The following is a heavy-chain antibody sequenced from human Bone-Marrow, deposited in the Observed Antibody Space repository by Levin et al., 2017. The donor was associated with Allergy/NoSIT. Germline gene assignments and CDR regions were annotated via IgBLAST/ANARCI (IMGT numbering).Heavy chain of an antibody. Sequence: GGSLRLSCAASGFTFSSYSMNWVRQAPGKGLEWVSSISSSSNYIYYADSVKGRFTISRDNAKNSLYLQMNSLRAEDTAVYYCARDLAGYSSSWYGFDYWGQGTLVTVSS. V-gene: IGHV3-21*01. J-gene: IGHJ4*02. CDR3: ARDLAGYSSSWYGFDY. D-gene: IGHD6-13*01. CDR1: GFTFSSYS. CDR2: ISSSSNYI.